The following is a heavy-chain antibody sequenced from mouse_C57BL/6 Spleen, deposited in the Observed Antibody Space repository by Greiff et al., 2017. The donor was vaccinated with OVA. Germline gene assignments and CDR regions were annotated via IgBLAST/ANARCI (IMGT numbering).Heavy chain of an antibody. Sequence: VQLQQPGAELVMPGASVKLSCKASGYTFTSYWMHWVKQRPGQGLEWIGEIDPSDSYTNYNQKFKGKSTLTVDKSSSTAYMQLSSLTSEDSAVYYCARDYYGSSGDYAMDYWGQGTSGTVSS. D-gene: IGHD1-1*01. CDR1: GYTFTSYW. CDR3: ARDYYGSSGDYAMDY. J-gene: IGHJ4*01. V-gene: IGHV1-69*01. CDR2: IDPSDSYT.